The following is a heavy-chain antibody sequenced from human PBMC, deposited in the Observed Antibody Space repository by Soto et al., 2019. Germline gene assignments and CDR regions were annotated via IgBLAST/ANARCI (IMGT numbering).Heavy chain of an antibody. D-gene: IGHD3-9*01. CDR1: ALTFSSYS. J-gene: IGHJ3*02. CDR2: ISSSSSYI. CDR3: ARRYEYYYIWAGYTERKDEFDI. Sequence: ASLRLSCAASALTFSSYSMHWVRPAPAKGLEWVSSISSSSSYIYYADSVKGRFTISRDNAKNSLYLQMNSLSAEDTAVYYCARRYEYYYIWAGYTERKDEFDILGPEAMV. V-gene: IGHV3-21*01.